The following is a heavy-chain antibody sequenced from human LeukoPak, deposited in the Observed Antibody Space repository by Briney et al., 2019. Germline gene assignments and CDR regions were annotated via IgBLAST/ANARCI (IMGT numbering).Heavy chain of an antibody. CDR1: GFTSSSYG. V-gene: IGHV3-23*01. J-gene: IGHJ4*02. D-gene: IGHD5-18*01. CDR2: ITASGGNT. CDR3: AKGNGYSYGRYYFDY. Sequence: GGSLRLSCAASGFTSSSYGMHWVRQAPGKGLEWVSAITASGGNTYYADSVKGRFTISRDNSKNTLYLQVNSLRAEDTAVYYCAKGNGYSYGRYYFDYWGQGTLVTVSS.